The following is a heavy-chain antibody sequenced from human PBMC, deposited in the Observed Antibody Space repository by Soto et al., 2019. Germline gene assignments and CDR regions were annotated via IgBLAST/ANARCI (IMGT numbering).Heavy chain of an antibody. CDR1: GFTFSSYA. V-gene: IGHV3-23*01. CDR2: ISGSGGST. D-gene: IGHD6-19*01. CDR3: AKVRGRQWLVQGWFDP. J-gene: IGHJ5*02. Sequence: GGSLRLSCAASGFTFSSYAMSWVRQAPGKGLEWVSAISGSGGSTYYADSVKGRFTISRDHSKNTLYLQMNSLRAEDTAVYYCAKVRGRQWLVQGWFDPWGQGTLVTVSS.